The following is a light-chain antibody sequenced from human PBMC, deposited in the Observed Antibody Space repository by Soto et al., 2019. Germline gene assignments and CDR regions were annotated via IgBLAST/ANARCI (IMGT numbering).Light chain of an antibody. CDR2: AAS. Sequence: ENVLTQSPGTLSLSPGERATLSCRASQSVSSNYLAWYQQKPGQAPRLLIYAASRRATGIPDRFSGSGSGTDFTLTISRLEPEDFAVYYCQQYGSSPWTFGQGTKVDIK. J-gene: IGKJ1*01. CDR3: QQYGSSPWT. CDR1: QSVSSNY. V-gene: IGKV3-20*01.